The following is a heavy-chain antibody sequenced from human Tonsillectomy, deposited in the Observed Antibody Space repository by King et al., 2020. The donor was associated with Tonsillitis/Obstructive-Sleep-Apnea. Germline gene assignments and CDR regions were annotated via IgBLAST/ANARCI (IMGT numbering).Heavy chain of an antibody. CDR2: IWYDGSNK. V-gene: IGHV3-33*01. J-gene: IGHJ4*02. CDR3: ASDSGGAVDDY. D-gene: IGHD3-10*01. Sequence: VQLVESGGGVVQPGRSLRLSCAASGFTFSSYGMHWVRQAPGKGLEWVAVIWYDGSNKYYADSVKGRFTISRDNSKNTLYLQMNSLRAEDTAVYYCASDSGGAVDDYWGQGTLVTVSS. CDR1: GFTFSSYG.